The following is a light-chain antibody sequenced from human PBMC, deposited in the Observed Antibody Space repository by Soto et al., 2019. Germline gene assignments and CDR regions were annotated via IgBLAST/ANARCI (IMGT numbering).Light chain of an antibody. CDR3: QQRSNWPRT. CDR2: DAS. CDR1: ESVSRY. Sequence: EIVLTQSPASLSLSPGERATLSCRVSESVSRYLAWYQQKPGQAPRLLIYDASNRATGIPARFSGSGTGTDFTLTISSLEPEDFAVYYCQQRSNWPRTFGQGTKVEV. V-gene: IGKV3-11*01. J-gene: IGKJ1*01.